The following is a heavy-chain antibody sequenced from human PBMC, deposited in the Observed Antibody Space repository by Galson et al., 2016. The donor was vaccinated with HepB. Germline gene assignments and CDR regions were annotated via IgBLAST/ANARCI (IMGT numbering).Heavy chain of an antibody. Sequence: SLRLSCAASGFPFSYYAMNWVRQAPGKGLEWVSAITGRGGTTYYADSVKGRFTISSDNSKNTLYLQMNTLRAEYTAVYYCAREQVEASYYGSGSGYCYYYGVDIWGQGTTVIVSS. CDR3: AREQVEASYYGSGSGYCYYYGVDI. V-gene: IGHV3-23*01. CDR1: GFPFSYYA. J-gene: IGHJ6*02. CDR2: ITGRGGTT. D-gene: IGHD3-10*01.